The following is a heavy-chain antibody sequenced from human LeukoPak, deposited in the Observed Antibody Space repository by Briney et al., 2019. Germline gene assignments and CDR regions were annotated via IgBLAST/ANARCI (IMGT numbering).Heavy chain of an antibody. CDR2: IIPIFGTA. Sequence: SVKVSCKASGATFSSYAIIWVRQAPGQGLEWMGGIIPIFGTANYAQKFQGRVTITADKSTSTAYMELSSLRSEDTAVYYCARGTAYSYGSFDYWGQGTLVTVSS. V-gene: IGHV1-69*06. CDR3: ARGTAYSYGSFDY. CDR1: GATFSSYA. D-gene: IGHD5-18*01. J-gene: IGHJ4*02.